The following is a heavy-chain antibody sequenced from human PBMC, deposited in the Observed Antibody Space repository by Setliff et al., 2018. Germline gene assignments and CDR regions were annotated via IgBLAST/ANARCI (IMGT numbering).Heavy chain of an antibody. CDR1: GYSFTLYA. D-gene: IGHD2-21*01. J-gene: IGHJ4*02. CDR2: MNIDNGQT. CDR3: ARGYCDGIGCPAPLYYFDS. Sequence: ASVKVSCKASGYSFTLYAMHWMRQAPGQRLEWMGWMNIDNGQTEYSQEFQDRVTFTRDTFPETAYMELRSLTSDDMAVYYCARGYCDGIGCPAPLYYFDSWGQGTLVTVSS. V-gene: IGHV1-3*03.